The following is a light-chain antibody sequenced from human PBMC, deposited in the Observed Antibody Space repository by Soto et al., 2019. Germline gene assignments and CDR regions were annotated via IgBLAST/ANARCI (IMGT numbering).Light chain of an antibody. J-gene: IGLJ2*01. CDR1: SGHSNYA. CDR2: LTSDGSH. V-gene: IGLV4-69*01. CDR3: QTWGSGHVV. Sequence: VLTQSPSASASLGASVKLTCTLSSGHSNYAIAWHQQQPEKGPRFLMKLTSDGSHIKGDGIPDRFSGSSSGSERYLTISSLQSEDEADYYCQTWGSGHVVFGGGTKLTVL.